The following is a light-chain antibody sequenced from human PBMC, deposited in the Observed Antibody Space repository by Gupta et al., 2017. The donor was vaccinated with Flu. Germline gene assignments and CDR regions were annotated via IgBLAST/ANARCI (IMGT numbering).Light chain of an antibody. CDR2: AAY. V-gene: IGKV1-12*01. Sequence: DIQLTQSPSSVSASVGDRVTITCRASQYVSGSLAWYQQKPGKAPKLLVYAAYSLEDGAPSRFSGSGSGTDFTLTIYSLQPEDFATYYCQQADSYPITFGQGTRLE. J-gene: IGKJ5*01. CDR3: QQADSYPIT. CDR1: QYVSGS.